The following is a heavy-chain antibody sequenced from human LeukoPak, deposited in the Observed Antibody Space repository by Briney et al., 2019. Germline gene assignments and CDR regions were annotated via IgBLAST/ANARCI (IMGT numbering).Heavy chain of an antibody. Sequence: GASLRVSCRVSGHTLTELSVHWVRQAPGKGLEWLGGFDIEDEKRWYERKFRGRVTVTEDTSIDTAYMELSGLTSDDTAVYFCTTEYMTSAWRWGYWGQGTLVVVSS. CDR3: TTEYMTSAWRWGY. CDR2: FDIEDEKR. D-gene: IGHD3-16*01. CDR1: GHTLTELS. V-gene: IGHV1-24*01. J-gene: IGHJ4*02.